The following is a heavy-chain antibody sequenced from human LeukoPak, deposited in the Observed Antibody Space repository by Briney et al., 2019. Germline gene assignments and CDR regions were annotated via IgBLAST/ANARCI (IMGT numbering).Heavy chain of an antibody. CDR3: ARAPGGHYYYGSGSYELDY. D-gene: IGHD3-10*01. J-gene: IGHJ4*02. CDR1: GFTFSSYW. V-gene: IGHV3-74*01. Sequence: QAGGSLRLSFAASGFTFSSYWMHWVRQAPGKGLVWVSRINTDGSSTSYADSVKGRLTISRDNAKNTLYLQMNSLRAEDTAVYYCARAPGGHYYYGSGSYELDYWGQGTLVTVSS. CDR2: INTDGSST.